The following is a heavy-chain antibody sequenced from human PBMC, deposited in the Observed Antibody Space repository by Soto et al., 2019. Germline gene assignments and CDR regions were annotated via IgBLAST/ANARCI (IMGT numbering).Heavy chain of an antibody. D-gene: IGHD3-9*01. CDR3: TRLGWNYDILHGYHGMDV. V-gene: IGHV3-73*01. CDR2: IRSKANSYAT. Sequence: GGSLRLSCAASGFTFSGSAMHWVRQASGKGLEWVGRIRSKANSYATAYAASVKGRFTISRDDSKNTAYLQMNSLKTEDTAVYYCTRLGWNYDILHGYHGMDVWGQGTTVTVSS. CDR1: GFTFSGSA. J-gene: IGHJ6*02.